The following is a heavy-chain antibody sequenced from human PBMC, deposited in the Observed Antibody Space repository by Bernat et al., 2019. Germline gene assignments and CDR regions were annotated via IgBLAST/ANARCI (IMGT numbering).Heavy chain of an antibody. CDR2: IKQDGSET. D-gene: IGHD6-19*01. J-gene: IGHJ4*02. CDR1: GFTFSTYW. Sequence: EVQLVESGGGLVQPGGSLRLSCAASGFTFSTYWMNWVRQAPGKGLEWVANIKQDGSETYYMDSVKGRFTISRDNAKNSLFLQMISLRAEDTAVYYCARDWVPGSGWSYYFDSWGQGTLVTVSS. V-gene: IGHV3-7*03. CDR3: ARDWVPGSGWSYYFDS.